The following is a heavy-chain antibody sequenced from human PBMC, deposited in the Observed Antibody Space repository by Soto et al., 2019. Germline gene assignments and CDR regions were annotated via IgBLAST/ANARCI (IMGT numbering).Heavy chain of an antibody. J-gene: IGHJ6*02. CDR3: AKDRGFGESTAPYYYYGMDV. D-gene: IGHD3-10*01. Sequence: RRLSFAASGFTFSSYGVHWVRQAPGKGLEWVAVISYDGSNKYYADSVKGRFTISRDNSKNTLYLQMNSLRAEDTAVYYCAKDRGFGESTAPYYYYGMDVWGQGTTVTVSS. CDR1: GFTFSSYG. V-gene: IGHV3-30*18. CDR2: ISYDGSNK.